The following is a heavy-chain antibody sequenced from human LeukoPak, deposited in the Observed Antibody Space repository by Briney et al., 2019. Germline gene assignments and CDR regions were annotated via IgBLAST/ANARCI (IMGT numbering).Heavy chain of an antibody. Sequence: PSETLSLTCTLSGGSISSYYWSWIRQPPGKGLEWIGYIYYSGRTTYNPSLKSRVTISVDTSKNQFSLKLSSVTAADTAVYYCARYVGEVTYYYDSGGYNLGSDYFDYWGQGTLVTVSS. CDR3: ARYVGEVTYYYDSGGYNLGSDYFDY. CDR1: GGSISSYY. D-gene: IGHD3-22*01. J-gene: IGHJ4*02. CDR2: IYYSGRT. V-gene: IGHV4-59*01.